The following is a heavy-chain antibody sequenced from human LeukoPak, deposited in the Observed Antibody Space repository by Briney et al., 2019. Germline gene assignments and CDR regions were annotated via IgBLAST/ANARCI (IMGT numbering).Heavy chain of an antibody. D-gene: IGHD5-12*01. CDR1: GFSLTTPAVA. V-gene: IGHV2-5*02. CDR3: AHRSAWLRSFDY. J-gene: IGHJ4*02. CDR2: IYWDDDK. Sequence: KGSGPTLVNPTQTLTLTCTFSGFSLTTPAVAVGWFRQPPGKALEWLALIYWDDDKRYSPSLKSRLTITKDTSKNQVVLTMTNMDPVDTATYYCAHRSAWLRSFDYWGQGTLVTVSS.